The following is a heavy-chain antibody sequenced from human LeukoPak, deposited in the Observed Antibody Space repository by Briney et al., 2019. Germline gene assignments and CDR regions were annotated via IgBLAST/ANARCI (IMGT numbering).Heavy chain of an antibody. CDR1: GYSLTSYW. CDR3: AITVTTRGGIDY. Sequence: GESLMIPCKGSGYSLTSYWLGWVRQMPGKGLEWMGIIYHGDSHTRYSPSIQGPVTISAAKSISTAYLQWSSLQASDTAMYYCAITVTTRGGIDYWGQGTLVTVSS. J-gene: IGHJ4*02. CDR2: IYHGDSHT. V-gene: IGHV5-51*01. D-gene: IGHD4-17*01.